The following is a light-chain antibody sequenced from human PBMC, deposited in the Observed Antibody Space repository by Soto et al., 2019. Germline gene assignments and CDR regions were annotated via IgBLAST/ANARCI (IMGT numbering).Light chain of an antibody. J-gene: IGKJ1*01. Sequence: LVLTQSPGTLSLSPGERATLSCWASQSVHGSYLSWYQQTVGQAPSLLIYSATTRATGIPDRFSGSGSATDFTPPTSRLEPEDFAVSYCQQFDNSQWTFGQGTKVDIK. CDR2: SAT. CDR1: QSVHGSY. V-gene: IGKV3-20*01. CDR3: QQFDNSQWT.